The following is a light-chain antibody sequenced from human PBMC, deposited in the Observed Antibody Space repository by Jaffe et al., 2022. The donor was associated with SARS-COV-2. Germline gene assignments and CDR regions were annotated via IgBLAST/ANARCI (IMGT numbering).Light chain of an antibody. CDR2: GAS. J-gene: IGKJ2*01. V-gene: IGKV3-20*01. CDR1: QSLSGSY. CDR3: QQYGSSPYT. Sequence: EIVLTQSPGTLSLSPGERATLSCRASQSLSGSYLAWYQQKPGQTPRLLIYGASSRATGVPDSFSGSGSGTDFTLTISRLEPEDFAVYYCQQYGSSPYTFGQGTKLEIK.